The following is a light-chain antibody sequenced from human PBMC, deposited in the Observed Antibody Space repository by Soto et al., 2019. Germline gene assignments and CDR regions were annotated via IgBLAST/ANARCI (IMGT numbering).Light chain of an antibody. CDR3: QQANSFPIT. V-gene: IGKV1-33*01. Sequence: DIQLTQSPCSLSTPAGDRVTITCQASQNINNYLNWYQQKPGRAPKLLIYDASNLEAGVPSRFRGSGSGTDFTFTISRLQPEDFATYYCQQANSFPITFGQGTRLEIK. J-gene: IGKJ5*01. CDR1: QNINNY. CDR2: DAS.